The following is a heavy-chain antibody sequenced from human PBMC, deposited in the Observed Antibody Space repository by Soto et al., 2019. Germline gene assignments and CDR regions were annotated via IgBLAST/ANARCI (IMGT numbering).Heavy chain of an antibody. D-gene: IGHD2-2*01. CDR2: IIPIFGTA. V-gene: IGHV1-69*13. CDR1: GGTFSSYA. J-gene: IGHJ3*02. Sequence: SVKVSCKASGGTFSSYAISWVRQAPGQGLEWMGGIIPIFGTANYAQKFQGRVTMTADESTSTAYMELRSLRSDDTAVYYCATGYCSSTSCYAGDAFDIWGQGTMVTVSS. CDR3: ATGYCSSTSCYAGDAFDI.